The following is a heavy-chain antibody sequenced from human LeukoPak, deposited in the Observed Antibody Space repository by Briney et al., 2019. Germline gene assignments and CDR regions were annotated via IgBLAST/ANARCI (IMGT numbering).Heavy chain of an antibody. D-gene: IGHD3-3*01. Sequence: GGSLRLSCAASGLTIDDYWMSWVRQAPGKGLEWVANIKEDVSDKYYVDSVKGRFTISRDNAKNSLYLQMSRLRAEDTAVYYCARVGVAGFDYWGQGILVTVSP. CDR3: ARVGVAGFDY. CDR1: GLTIDDYW. CDR2: IKEDVSDK. J-gene: IGHJ4*02. V-gene: IGHV3-7*03.